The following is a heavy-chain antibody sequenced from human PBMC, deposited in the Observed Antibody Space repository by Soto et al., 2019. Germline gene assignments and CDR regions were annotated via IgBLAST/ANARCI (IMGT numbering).Heavy chain of an antibody. Sequence: GASVKVSCKASGYTFTSYGISWVRQAPGQGLEWMGWVSAYNGNTNYAQKLQGRVTMTTDTSTSTAYMELRSLRSDDTAVYYCARGDTVTTSYFLVNAFDIWGQGTMVTVSS. CDR3: ARGDTVTTSYFLVNAFDI. V-gene: IGHV1-18*01. CDR2: VSAYNGNT. CDR1: GYTFTSYG. D-gene: IGHD4-17*01. J-gene: IGHJ3*02.